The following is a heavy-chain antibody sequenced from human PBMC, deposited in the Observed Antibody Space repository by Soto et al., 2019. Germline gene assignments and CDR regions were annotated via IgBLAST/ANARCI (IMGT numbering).Heavy chain of an antibody. V-gene: IGHV5-51*01. CDR3: ARHPALGPMIAAAGNWFDP. D-gene: IGHD6-13*01. J-gene: IGHJ5*02. CDR1: GYSFTSYW. CDR2: IYPGDSDT. Sequence: PGESLKISCKGSGYSFTSYWIGWVRQMPGKGLEWMGIIYPGDSDTRYSPSFQGQVTISADKSISTAYLQWSSLKASDTAMYYWARHPALGPMIAAAGNWFDPWGQGTLVTVSS.